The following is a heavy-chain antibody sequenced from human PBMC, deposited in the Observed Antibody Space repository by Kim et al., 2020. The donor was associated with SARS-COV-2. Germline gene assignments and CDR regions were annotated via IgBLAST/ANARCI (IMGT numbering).Heavy chain of an antibody. CDR2: INHSGST. V-gene: IGHV4-34*01. Sequence: SETLSLTCAVYGGSFSGYYWSWIRQPPGKGLEWIGEINHSGSTNYNPSLKSRVTISVDTSKNQFSLKLSSVTAADTAVYYCARLRYFDWLSIRALDAFDIWGQGTMVTVSS. CDR1: GGSFSGYY. D-gene: IGHD3-9*01. CDR3: ARLRYFDWLSIRALDAFDI. J-gene: IGHJ3*02.